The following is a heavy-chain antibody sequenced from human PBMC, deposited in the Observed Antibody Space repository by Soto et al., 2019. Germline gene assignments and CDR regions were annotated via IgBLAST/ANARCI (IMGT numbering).Heavy chain of an antibody. CDR1: GFSFDGYA. J-gene: IGHJ5*02. CDR3: VKASTSSSSQGWFEP. V-gene: IGHV3-9*01. D-gene: IGHD6-6*01. CDR2: ISWNSGNI. Sequence: EVQLVESGGGLVQPGRSLRLSCAASGFSFDGYAMNWVRQPPGKGLEWVSGISWNSGNIDYADSVKGRFTISRDNATNSLYLQMNSLSSEDTALYYCVKASTSSSSQGWFEPWGQGTMVTVSS.